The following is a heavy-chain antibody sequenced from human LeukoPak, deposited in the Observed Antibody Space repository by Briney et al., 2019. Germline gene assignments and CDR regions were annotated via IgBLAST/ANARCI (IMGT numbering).Heavy chain of an antibody. D-gene: IGHD6-19*01. CDR1: GFTFGDYA. CDR2: IRSKAYGGTT. J-gene: IGHJ4*02. V-gene: IGHV3-49*03. CDR3: TRYSSGWITLDY. Sequence: PGRSLRLSCTASGFTFGDYAMSWFSQAPGKGLEWVGFIRSKAYGGTTEYAASVKGRFTISRDDSKSIAYLQMNSLKTEDTAVYYCTRYSSGWITLDYWGQGTLVTVSS.